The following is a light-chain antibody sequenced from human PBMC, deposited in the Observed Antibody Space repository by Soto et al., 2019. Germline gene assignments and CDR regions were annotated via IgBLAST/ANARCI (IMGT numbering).Light chain of an antibody. V-gene: IGLV1-47*01. CDR1: SSNIGSNY. CDR3: SSFTTSRFYV. CDR2: RNN. Sequence: QSVLTQPPSASGTPGQRVTISCSGSSSNIGSNYVYWYHQLPGTAPKLVIYRNNQRPSGVPDRISGSKSGTSASLAISGLRSEDEADYYCSSFTTSRFYVFGPGTKLTVL. J-gene: IGLJ1*01.